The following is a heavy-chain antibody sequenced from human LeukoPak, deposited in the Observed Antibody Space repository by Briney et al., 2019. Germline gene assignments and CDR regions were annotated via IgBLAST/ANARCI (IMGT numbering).Heavy chain of an antibody. D-gene: IGHD1-26*01. CDR3: AKSLGRWELRPFDY. J-gene: IGHJ4*02. V-gene: IGHV3-30*02. CDR1: GFTFSTYG. Sequence: GGSLRLSCAASGFTFSTYGMHWVRQAPGKGLEWVSFIRYVGSNKYYADSVKGRFTISRDNSKNTLYLQMNSLRAEDTAVYYCAKSLGRWELRPFDYWGQGTLVTVSS. CDR2: IRYVGSNK.